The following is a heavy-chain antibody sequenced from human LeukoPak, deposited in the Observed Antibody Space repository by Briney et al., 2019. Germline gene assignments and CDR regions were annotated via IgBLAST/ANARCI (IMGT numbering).Heavy chain of an antibody. J-gene: IGHJ4*02. D-gene: IGHD6-19*01. V-gene: IGHV5-10-1*01. CDR3: ARLHNYSSGYDY. CDR2: IDPSDSYT. Sequence: RGESLRISFKGSGYTFTDYWISWVRQMPGKGLEWMGRIDPSDSYTKYSPSFQGHVTISVDKSISTAYLQWSSLKASDSAMYSCARLHNYSSGYDYWGQGTLVTVSS. CDR1: GYTFTDYW.